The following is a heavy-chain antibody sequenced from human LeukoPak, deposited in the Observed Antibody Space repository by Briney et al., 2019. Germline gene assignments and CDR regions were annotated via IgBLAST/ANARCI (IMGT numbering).Heavy chain of an antibody. V-gene: IGHV4-34*01. D-gene: IGHD6-19*01. CDR2: INHSGST. CDR1: GGSFSGYY. Sequence: SETLSLTCAVSGGSFSGYYWSWIRQPPGKGLEWIGEINHSGSTNYNPSLKSRVTISVDTSKNQFSLNLNSVTAADTAVYYCARHAVYAGSGWAFDYWGQGTLVTVFS. J-gene: IGHJ4*02. CDR3: ARHAVYAGSGWAFDY.